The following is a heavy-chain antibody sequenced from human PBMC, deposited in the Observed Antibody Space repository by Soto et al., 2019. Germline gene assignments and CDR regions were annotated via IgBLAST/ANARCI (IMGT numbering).Heavy chain of an antibody. D-gene: IGHD2-15*01. Sequence: GGSLRLSCAASGFTFSSYSMNWVRQAPGKGMEWVSSISSSSSYIYYADSVKGRFTISRDNAKNSLYLQMNSLRAEDTAVYYCARDPRSGPTVSTRYYGMDVWGQGTTLTVSS. CDR3: ARDPRSGPTVSTRYYGMDV. J-gene: IGHJ6*02. V-gene: IGHV3-21*01. CDR1: GFTFSSYS. CDR2: ISSSSSYI.